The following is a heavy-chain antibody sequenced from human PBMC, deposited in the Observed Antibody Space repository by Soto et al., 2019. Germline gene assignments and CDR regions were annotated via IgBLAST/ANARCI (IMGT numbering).Heavy chain of an antibody. CDR2: IYHSGST. CDR3: ARDDHIVVVPTSLGAMDV. D-gene: IGHD2-2*01. CDR1: GGSISSNKW. J-gene: IGHJ6*02. V-gene: IGHV4-4*02. Sequence: ASETLSLTCAVYGGSISSNKWWSWVRQPPGKGLEWIGEIYHSGSTNYNPSLKSRVTISLDKSKNQFSLKLTSVTAADSAVYYCARDDHIVVVPTSLGAMDVWGQGTTVTVSS.